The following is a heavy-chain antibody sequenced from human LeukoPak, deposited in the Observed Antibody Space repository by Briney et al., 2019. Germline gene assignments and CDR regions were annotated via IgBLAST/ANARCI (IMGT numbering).Heavy chain of an antibody. J-gene: IGHJ4*02. Sequence: GGSLRLSCITSGFTFGDYAMTWVRQAPGKGLEWVGFIGSKVYGGTPEYAASVKGRFTISRNDSKGIAYLQMNSLKTEDTAVYYCSRDQTPYYWGQGTLVTVSS. CDR1: GFTFGDYA. CDR3: SRDQTPYY. CDR2: IGSKVYGGTP. V-gene: IGHV3-49*04.